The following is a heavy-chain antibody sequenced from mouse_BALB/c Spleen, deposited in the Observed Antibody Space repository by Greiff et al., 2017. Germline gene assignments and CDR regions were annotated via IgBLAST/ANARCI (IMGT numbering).Heavy chain of an antibody. J-gene: IGHJ4*01. Sequence: EVQLVESGGGLVQPGGSMKLSCVASGFTFSNYWMNWVRQSPEKGLEWVAEIRLKSNNYATHYAESVKGRFTISRDDSKSSVYLQMNNLRAGDTGNYYCTKKHYRYDEYYAMDYWGQGTSVTVSS. CDR3: TKKHYRYDEYYAMDY. CDR2: IRLKSNNYAT. CDR1: GFTFSNYW. D-gene: IGHD2-14*01. V-gene: IGHV6-6*02.